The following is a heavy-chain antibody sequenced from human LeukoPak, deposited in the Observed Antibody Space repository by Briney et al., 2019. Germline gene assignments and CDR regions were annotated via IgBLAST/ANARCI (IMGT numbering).Heavy chain of an antibody. Sequence: GGSLRLSCAASGFTFSSYGMHWVRQAPGKGLEWVAVISYDGSNKYYADSVKGRFTISRDNAKNSLYLQMNSLRAEDTAVYYCAREYDILTGAQGFDYWGQGTLVTVSS. CDR1: GFTFSSYG. CDR3: AREYDILTGAQGFDY. D-gene: IGHD3-9*01. J-gene: IGHJ4*02. CDR2: ISYDGSNK. V-gene: IGHV3-30*03.